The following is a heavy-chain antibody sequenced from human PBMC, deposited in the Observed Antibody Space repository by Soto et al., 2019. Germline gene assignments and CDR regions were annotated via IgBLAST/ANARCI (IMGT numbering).Heavy chain of an antibody. CDR1: GVTFSSYS. D-gene: IGHD3-3*01. CDR2: ISSSSSTI. CDR3: ARESRFLEWLSLNWFDP. Sequence: GGFLRLSCAASGVTFSSYSMNWVRQAPGKGLEWVSYISSSSSTIYYADSVKGRFTISRDNAKNSLYLQMNSLRDEDTAVYYCARESRFLEWLSLNWFDPWGQGTLVTVSS. V-gene: IGHV3-48*02. J-gene: IGHJ5*02.